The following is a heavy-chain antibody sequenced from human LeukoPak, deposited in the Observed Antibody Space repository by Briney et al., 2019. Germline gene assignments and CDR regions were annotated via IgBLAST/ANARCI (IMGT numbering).Heavy chain of an antibody. CDR1: GFTFSSYG. CDR3: AKDVHWKAGHGYYYMDV. J-gene: IGHJ6*03. Sequence: PGGSLRLSCAASGFTFSSYGMHWVRQAPGKGLEWVAVISYDGSNKYYADSVKGRFTISRDNSKNTLYLQMNSLRAEDTAVYYCAKDVHWKAGHGYYYMDVWGKGTTVTVSS. V-gene: IGHV3-30*18. D-gene: IGHD1-1*01. CDR2: ISYDGSNK.